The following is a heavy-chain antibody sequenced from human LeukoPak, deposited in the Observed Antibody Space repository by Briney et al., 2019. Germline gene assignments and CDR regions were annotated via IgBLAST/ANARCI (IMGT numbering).Heavy chain of an antibody. Sequence: GGSLRLSCAVSGFTFSNHWMGWVRQAPGMGLEWVANIKQDGSEKYYVDSVKGRSTISRDNAKNSLYLQMNSLRAEDTAVYYCARDTQGFYDSSGLDDAFVIWGQGTMVTVSS. CDR3: ARDTQGFYDSSGLDDAFVI. V-gene: IGHV3-7*01. J-gene: IGHJ3*02. CDR1: GFTFSNHW. CDR2: IKQDGSEK. D-gene: IGHD3-22*01.